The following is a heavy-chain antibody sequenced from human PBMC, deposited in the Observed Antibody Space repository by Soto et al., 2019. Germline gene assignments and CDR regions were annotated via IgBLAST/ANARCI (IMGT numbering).Heavy chain of an antibody. CDR1: GDVFSTDT. D-gene: IGHD3-16*01. V-gene: IGHV1-69*09. CDR3: ATLGAQNDH. J-gene: IGHJ5*02. CDR2: IIPFLNLS. Sequence: QVVLLQSGADVKEPGSSVNISCKTFGDVFSTDTINWVRQAPGQGLLWMGSIIPFLNLSNIEPTFMDRLSITADDSTRTASPKLRDLTRDDPAIYFCATLGAQNDHWGHGTRIPVSS.